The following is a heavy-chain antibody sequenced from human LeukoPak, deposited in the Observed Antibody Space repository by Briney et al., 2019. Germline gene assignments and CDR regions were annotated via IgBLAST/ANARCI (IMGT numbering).Heavy chain of an antibody. D-gene: IGHD2-21*02. CDR1: GFTFSDYY. Sequence: GGSLRLSCAASGFTFSDYYMSWIRQAPGKGLEWVSYISSSGSTIYYADSVKGRFTISRDNAKNSLYLQMNSLRAEDTAVYYCARDLYCGGDCYSVGAGQNWFDPWGQGTLATVSS. CDR3: ARDLYCGGDCYSVGAGQNWFDP. CDR2: ISSSGSTI. J-gene: IGHJ5*02. V-gene: IGHV3-11*01.